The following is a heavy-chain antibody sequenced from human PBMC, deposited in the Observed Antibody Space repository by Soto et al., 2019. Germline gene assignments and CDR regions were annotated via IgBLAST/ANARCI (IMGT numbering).Heavy chain of an antibody. CDR1: GFTFSDYY. J-gene: IGHJ3*02. Sequence: GGSLRLSCAASGFTFSDYYMSWIRQATGKGLEWVSYIISSSSYTNYADSVKCRFTISRDNAKNSLYLQMNSLRAEDTAVYYCARDADILTGSDAFDIWGQGTMVTVSS. CDR3: ARDADILTGSDAFDI. CDR2: IISSSSYT. V-gene: IGHV3-11*05. D-gene: IGHD3-9*01.